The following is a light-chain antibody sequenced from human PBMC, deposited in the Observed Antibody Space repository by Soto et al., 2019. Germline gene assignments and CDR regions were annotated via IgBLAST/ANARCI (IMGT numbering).Light chain of an antibody. V-gene: IGKV3-20*01. CDR3: QQYESMPFT. Sequence: IVLTQSPVTLSASPGERDTLSCRASQSFTYTYLAWYQQKPGRSPRLLVYGVSARAAGISDRFSGSGSGTDFTLTINRLEPEDSAVYYCQQYESMPFTFGQGTKLEIK. CDR1: QSFTYTY. J-gene: IGKJ2*01. CDR2: GVS.